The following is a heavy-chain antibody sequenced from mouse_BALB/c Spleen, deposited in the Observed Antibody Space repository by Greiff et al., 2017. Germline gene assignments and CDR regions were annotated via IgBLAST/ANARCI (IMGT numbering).Heavy chain of an antibody. CDR1: GFTFSSYT. Sequence: EVKLVESGGGLVQPGGSLKLSCAASGFTFSSYTMSWVRQTPEKRLEWVAYISNGGGSTYYPDTVKGRFTISRYNAKNTLYLQMSSLKSEDTAMYYCARNTPWFAYWGQGTLVTVSA. CDR2: ISNGGGST. CDR3: ARNTPWFAY. V-gene: IGHV5-12-2*01. D-gene: IGHD5-1-1*01. J-gene: IGHJ3*01.